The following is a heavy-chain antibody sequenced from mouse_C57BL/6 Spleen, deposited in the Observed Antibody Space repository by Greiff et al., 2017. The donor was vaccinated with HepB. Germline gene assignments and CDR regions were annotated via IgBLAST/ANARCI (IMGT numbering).Heavy chain of an antibody. D-gene: IGHD2-4*01. Sequence: QVHVKQPGAELVKPGASVKMSCKASGYTFTSYWITWVKQRPGQGLEWIGDIYPGSGSTNYNEKFKSKATLTVDTSSSTAYMQLSSLTSEDSAVYYCARYDYDLYYAMDYWGQGTSVTVSS. V-gene: IGHV1-55*01. CDR2: IYPGSGST. CDR1: GYTFTSYW. CDR3: ARYDYDLYYAMDY. J-gene: IGHJ4*01.